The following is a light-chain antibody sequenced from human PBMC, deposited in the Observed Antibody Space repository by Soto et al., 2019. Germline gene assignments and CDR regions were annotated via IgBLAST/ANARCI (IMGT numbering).Light chain of an antibody. CDR2: KAS. Sequence: DIQMTQSPYTLSGSVGDRVTITCRASQTISSWLAWYQQKPGKAPKLLIYKASTLKSGVPSRFSGSGSGTEFNLTISSLQPDDFATYYCQHYNSYSEAFGQGTKVELK. CDR3: QHYNSYSEA. J-gene: IGKJ1*01. V-gene: IGKV1-5*03. CDR1: QTISSW.